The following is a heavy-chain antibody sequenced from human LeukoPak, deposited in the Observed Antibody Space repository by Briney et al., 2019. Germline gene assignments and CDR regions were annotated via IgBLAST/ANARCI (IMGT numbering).Heavy chain of an antibody. J-gene: IGHJ4*02. V-gene: IGHV4-38-2*01. CDR3: ARRVQGGDFWSGYYTFDY. CDR2: IYHSLST. Sequence: SETLSLTCSVSGYSLSSVDYRGWIRQPPEKALECSGSIYHSLSTYHNPSLMSRVTISVDTSNNQFCLKLGSVPAADTAVYYCARRVQGGDFWSGYYTFDYWGQGTLVTVSS. D-gene: IGHD3-3*01. CDR1: GYSLSSVDY.